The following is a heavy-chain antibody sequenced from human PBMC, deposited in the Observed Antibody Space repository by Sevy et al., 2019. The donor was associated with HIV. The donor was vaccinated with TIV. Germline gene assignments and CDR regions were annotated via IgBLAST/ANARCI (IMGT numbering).Heavy chain of an antibody. CDR2: ISSSGSTI. J-gene: IGHJ6*03. V-gene: IGHV3-11*01. D-gene: IGHD6-13*01. CDR1: GFTFSDYY. Sequence: GGSLRLSCAASGFTFSDYYMSWIRQAPGKGLEWVSYISSSGSTIYYADSVKGRFTISRDNAKNSLYLKMNSLRAEDTAVYYCARVRYDSSSWYGDYMDVWGKGTTVTVSS. CDR3: ARVRYDSSSWYGDYMDV.